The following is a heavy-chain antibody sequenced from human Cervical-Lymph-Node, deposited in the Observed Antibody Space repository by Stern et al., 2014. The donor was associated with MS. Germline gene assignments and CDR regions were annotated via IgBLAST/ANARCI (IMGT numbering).Heavy chain of an antibody. V-gene: IGHV1-2*02. J-gene: IGHJ4*02. CDR1: ENTFTGYY. Sequence: VQLVESGAEVKQPGASMKVTCKASENTFTGYYIHWVRQAPGQGLEWMGWINPNSGAKNYEQRFEDRGSLTSDTSNTLAYMELDRLTSDDTAVYYCARISLGSGIDYWGQGSLVTVSS. CDR2: INPNSGAK. CDR3: ARISLGSGIDY. D-gene: IGHD1-26*01.